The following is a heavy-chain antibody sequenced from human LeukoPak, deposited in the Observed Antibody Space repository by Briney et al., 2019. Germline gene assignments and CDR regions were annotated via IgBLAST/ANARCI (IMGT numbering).Heavy chain of an antibody. CDR1: GCSISSYY. CDR3: ARDSYYYDSSGYFRFDY. CDR2: IHTTGST. J-gene: IGHJ4*02. Sequence: SETLSLTCTVSGCSISSYYWSWIRQPAGKGLEWIGRIHTTGSTNYNPSLKSRVTMSVDTSKNQFSLNLISVTAADTAVYYCARDSYYYDSSGYFRFDYWGQGTLVTVSS. D-gene: IGHD3-22*01. V-gene: IGHV4-4*07.